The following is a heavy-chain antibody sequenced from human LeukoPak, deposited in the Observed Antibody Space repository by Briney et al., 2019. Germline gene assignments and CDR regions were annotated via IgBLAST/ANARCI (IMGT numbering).Heavy chain of an antibody. J-gene: IGHJ4*02. CDR1: GGSISSSNFY. V-gene: IGHV4-39*07. Sequence: SETLSLTCTVSGGSISSSNFYWGWIRQPPGKGLEWIGTIYYSGTTYYNPSLESRVTTSVDTSKNEFSLRLSSVTAADTAVYYCARDRGTWNDDGFDYWGQGTLVTVSS. CDR2: IYYSGTT. D-gene: IGHD1-1*01. CDR3: ARDRGTWNDDGFDY.